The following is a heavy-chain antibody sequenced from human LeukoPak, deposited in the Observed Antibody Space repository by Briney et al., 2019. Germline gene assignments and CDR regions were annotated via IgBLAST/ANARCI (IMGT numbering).Heavy chain of an antibody. D-gene: IGHD3-9*01. Sequence: SETLSLTCSVSGASISSSTYHWGWIRQPPGKGLEWIGSTFFSGSTYYNPSLKSRVTVSVDTSKHQFSLRLSSVTAADTAVYYCARHGIDVLLKDYYFDYWGQGTRVSVSS. V-gene: IGHV4-39*01. J-gene: IGHJ4*02. CDR1: GASISSSTYH. CDR3: ARHGIDVLLKDYYFDY. CDR2: TFFSGST.